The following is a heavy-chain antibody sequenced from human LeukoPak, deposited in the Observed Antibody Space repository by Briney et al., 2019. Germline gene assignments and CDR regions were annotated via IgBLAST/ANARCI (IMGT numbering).Heavy chain of an antibody. Sequence: PGGSLRLSCTGTGFTFSDYWMDWVRQAPGKGLEWMANINQAGTDAYYVASVKGRFTISRDNAKNLLFLQMNSLRAEDTAVYYCGRGDPEYWGQGALVTVSS. CDR2: INQAGTDA. J-gene: IGHJ4*02. V-gene: IGHV3-7*01. CDR3: GRGDPEY. CDR1: GFTFSDYW. D-gene: IGHD1-14*01.